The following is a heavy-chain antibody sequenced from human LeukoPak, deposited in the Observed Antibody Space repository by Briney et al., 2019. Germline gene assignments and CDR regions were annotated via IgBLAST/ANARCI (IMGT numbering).Heavy chain of an antibody. J-gene: IGHJ4*02. CDR1: GFTFSDYY. V-gene: IGHV3-11*01. CDR2: ISSSGSTI. Sequence: PGGSLRLSCAASGFTFSDYYMSWIRQAPGKGLEWVSYISSSGSTIYYADSVKGRFTISRDNAKNSLYLQMNSLRAEDTAVYYCASDVDTAMVFDYWGQGTLVTVSS. CDR3: ASDVDTAMVFDY. D-gene: IGHD5-18*01.